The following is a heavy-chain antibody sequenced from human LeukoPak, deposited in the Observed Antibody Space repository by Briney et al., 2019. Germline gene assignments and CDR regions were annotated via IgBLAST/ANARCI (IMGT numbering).Heavy chain of an antibody. V-gene: IGHV3-21*01. CDR1: GFTFSSYS. J-gene: IGHJ4*02. CDR3: APLGAATILEFDY. Sequence: GGSLRLSCAASGFTFSSYSMNWVRQAPGKGLEWVPSISSSSSYIYYADSVKGRSTISRDNAKNSLYLQMNSLRAEDTAVYYCAPLGAATILEFDYWGQGTLVTVSS. CDR2: ISSSSSYI. D-gene: IGHD1-26*01.